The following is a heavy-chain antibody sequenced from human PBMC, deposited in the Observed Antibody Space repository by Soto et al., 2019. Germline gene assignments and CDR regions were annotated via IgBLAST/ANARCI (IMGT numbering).Heavy chain of an antibody. CDR2: IKTDNVNK. Sequence: QVQLVQSGAEVKNPGASVKVSCKASGYTFTRSAIDWAPQAHGQGLEWMGWIKTDNVNKNYAQNVKGRATLTTDTATSPAYMELRSLRYNHKAIYYCARVDVYVTPSPQDVWSPGTTFIVSS. D-gene: IGHD3-16*01. CDR3: ARVDVYVTPSPQDV. J-gene: IGHJ6*02. V-gene: IGHV1-18*01. CDR1: GYTFTRSA.